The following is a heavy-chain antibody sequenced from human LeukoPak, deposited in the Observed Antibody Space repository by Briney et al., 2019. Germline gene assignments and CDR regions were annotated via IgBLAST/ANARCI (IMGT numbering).Heavy chain of an antibody. CDR2: IYHSGST. D-gene: IGHD2-21*01. CDR1: GGSITSSY. Sequence: KPSETLSLTCTVSGGSITSSYWSWIRQSPGKGLEWIGYIYHSGSTNSNPPLKSRVTISVDTPKNQFSLKLSSVTAADTAAYYCVRWQYCGGICYFSAFDTWGEGTMVTVSS. J-gene: IGHJ3*02. CDR3: VRWQYCGGICYFSAFDT. V-gene: IGHV4-59*01.